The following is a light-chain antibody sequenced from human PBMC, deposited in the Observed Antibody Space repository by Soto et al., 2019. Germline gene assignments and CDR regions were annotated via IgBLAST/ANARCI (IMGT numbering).Light chain of an antibody. CDR2: WAC. CDR3: QQYYSTPQT. V-gene: IGKV4-1*01. Sequence: DIVMTQSPDSLAVSLGERATINCKSSQSILYSSNNKNYLAWYQQKPGQPPKLLIYWACTRESGVPDRFSGSGSGTDITLTVSSLQAEDVAVYYCQQYYSTPQTFGQGTKVEIK. J-gene: IGKJ1*01. CDR1: QSILYSSNNKNY.